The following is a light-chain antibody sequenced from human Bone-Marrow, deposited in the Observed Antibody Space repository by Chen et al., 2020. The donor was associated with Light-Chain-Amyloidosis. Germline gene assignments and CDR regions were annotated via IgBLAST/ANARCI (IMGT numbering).Light chain of an antibody. CDR1: SSNIGINY. J-gene: IGLJ1*01. CDR3: AAGDSSLSGYV. CDR2: RNH. V-gene: IGLV1-47*01. Sequence: QSVLTQPPSASGTPGQRVTISCSGASSNIGINYVYWYQHFPGAAPNLLLHRNHHRPSGVLDRCAACKSGTAAYLAISGLLSEEEADYYWAAGDSSLSGYVYGTGTKVIVL.